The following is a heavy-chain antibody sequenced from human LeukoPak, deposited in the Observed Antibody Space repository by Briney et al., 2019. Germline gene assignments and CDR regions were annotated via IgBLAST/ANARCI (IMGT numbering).Heavy chain of an antibody. CDR1: GFTFSSYA. D-gene: IGHD3-10*01. V-gene: IGHV3-23*01. Sequence: GGSLRLSCAASGFTFSSYAVSWVRQAPGKGLEWVSAISGSGGNTYYADSVKGRFTISRDNSKDTLYLQMNSLRAEDTAVYYCAKDLGAGGGSVFDYWGQGTLVTVSS. CDR3: AKDLGAGGGSVFDY. J-gene: IGHJ4*02. CDR2: ISGSGGNT.